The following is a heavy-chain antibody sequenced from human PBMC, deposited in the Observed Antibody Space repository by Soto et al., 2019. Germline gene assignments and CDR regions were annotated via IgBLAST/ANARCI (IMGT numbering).Heavy chain of an antibody. CDR2: ISYDGSNK. D-gene: IGHD6-19*01. J-gene: IGHJ3*02. V-gene: IGHV3-30*18. CDR1: GFTFSSYG. CDR3: AKDQGGWYWGKGAFDI. Sequence: PGGSLRLSCAASGFTFSSYGMHWVRQAPGKGLEWVAVISYDGSNKYYADSVKGRFTISRDNSKNTLYLQMNSLRAEDTAVYYCAKDQGGWYWGKGAFDIWGQGTMVTVSS.